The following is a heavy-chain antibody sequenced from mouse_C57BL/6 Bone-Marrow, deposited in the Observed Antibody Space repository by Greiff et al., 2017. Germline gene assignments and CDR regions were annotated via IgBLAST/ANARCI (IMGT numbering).Heavy chain of an antibody. CDR2: IDPENGDT. Sequence: VQLQQSGAELVRPGASVKLSCTASGFNIKDDYMHWVKQRHEQGLEWIGWIDPENGDTEDASKFQGKATITVDTSSNTAYLQLSSLTSEDTAVYYCTRIAYWGQGTLVTVSA. CDR1: GFNIKDDY. J-gene: IGHJ3*01. CDR3: TRIAY. V-gene: IGHV14-4*01.